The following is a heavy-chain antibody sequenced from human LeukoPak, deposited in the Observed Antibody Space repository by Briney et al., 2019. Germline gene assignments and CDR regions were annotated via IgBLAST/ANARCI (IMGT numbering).Heavy chain of an antibody. CDR2: ISSSSSYI. J-gene: IGHJ4*02. D-gene: IGHD3-22*01. Sequence: GGSLRLSCAASGFTFSSYSMNWVRQAPGKGLEWVSSISSSSSYIYYADSVKGRFTISRDNAKNSLYLQMNSLRAEDTAVYYCARDHYYDSSDTERLDYWCQGTLVTVSS. CDR1: GFTFSSYS. V-gene: IGHV3-21*01. CDR3: ARDHYYDSSDTERLDY.